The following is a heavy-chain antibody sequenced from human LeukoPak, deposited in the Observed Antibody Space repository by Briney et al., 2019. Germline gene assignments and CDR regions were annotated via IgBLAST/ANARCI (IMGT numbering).Heavy chain of an antibody. CDR2: ITWNSDNI. CDR1: GFTFEDYA. CDR3: VKESEDSSGWATRYYFDY. Sequence: GGSLRLSCAASGFTFEDYAMHWVRQAPGKGLEWVAGITWNSDNIDYAESVRGRFTISRDNAKNSLYLEMSSLRLEDTALYYCVKESEDSSGWATRYYFDYWGQGSLVTVSS. D-gene: IGHD6-19*01. V-gene: IGHV3-9*01. J-gene: IGHJ4*02.